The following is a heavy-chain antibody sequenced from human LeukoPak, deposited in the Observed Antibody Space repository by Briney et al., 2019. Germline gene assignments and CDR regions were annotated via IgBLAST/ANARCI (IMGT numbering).Heavy chain of an antibody. CDR2: IWFDGSNK. J-gene: IGHJ6*04. Sequence: PGRSLRLSCAASGFTFSSYGMHWVRQAPGKGLEWVAVIWFDGSNKYYADSVKGRFTISRDNSKNTLYLQMNSLRAEDTAVYYCARGVGNFYYAMDVWGKGITVTVSS. D-gene: IGHD2-15*01. CDR1: GFTFSSYG. V-gene: IGHV3-33*01. CDR3: ARGVGNFYYAMDV.